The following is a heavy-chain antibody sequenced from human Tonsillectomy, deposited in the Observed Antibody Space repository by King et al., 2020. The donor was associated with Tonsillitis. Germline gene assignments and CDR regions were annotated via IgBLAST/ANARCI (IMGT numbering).Heavy chain of an antibody. CDR1: GFTFSYYG. CDR2: ISYDGSNK. V-gene: IGHV3-33*05. D-gene: IGHD4-17*01. Sequence: VQLVESGGGVVQPGRSLRLSCAASGFTFSYYGMHWVRQAPGKGLEWVADISYDGSNKYYADSVKGRFTISRDNSKNTLYLQMNSLRAEDTAVYYCARDYGDTPWSDYWGQGTLVTVSS. J-gene: IGHJ4*02. CDR3: ARDYGDTPWSDY.